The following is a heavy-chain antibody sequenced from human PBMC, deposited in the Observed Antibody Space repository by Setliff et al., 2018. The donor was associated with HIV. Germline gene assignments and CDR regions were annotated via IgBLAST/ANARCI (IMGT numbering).Heavy chain of an antibody. CDR3: ATNSDTSGYPPPPFDY. D-gene: IGHD3-22*01. CDR1: GGSVNSGNYH. V-gene: IGHV4-61*09. CDR2: IYTSGSP. J-gene: IGHJ4*02. Sequence: SESLSLTCSVSGGSVNSGNYHWAWIRQPAGKGLEWIGHIYTSGSPHYKSSLTSRLTISLDTSRNQFSLKLSSVTAADTAVYYCATNSDTSGYPPPPFDYWGQGTLVTVSS.